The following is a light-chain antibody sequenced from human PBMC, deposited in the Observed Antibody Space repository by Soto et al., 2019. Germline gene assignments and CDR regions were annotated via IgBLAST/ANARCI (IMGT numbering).Light chain of an antibody. CDR2: DGT. V-gene: IGLV2-23*01. CDR3: CSYAGGSTYV. J-gene: IGLJ1*01. CDR1: SSDVGSYNL. Sequence: QSALTQPASVSGSPGQSITISCTGTSSDVGSYNLVSWYQHHPGKAPKFMIYDGTKRPSGVSSRFSGSKSGNTASLTISGLQAEDESYYYCCSYAGGSTYVFGTGTKGTVL.